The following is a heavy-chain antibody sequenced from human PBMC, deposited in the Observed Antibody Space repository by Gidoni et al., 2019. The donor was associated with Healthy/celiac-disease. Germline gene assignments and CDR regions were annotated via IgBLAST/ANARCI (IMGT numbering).Heavy chain of an antibody. D-gene: IGHD3-3*01. V-gene: IGHV2-5*02. CDR3: AHTLPNYDFWSGSWFDP. J-gene: IGHJ5*02. Sequence: QITLKESGPTLVKPTQTLTLTCTFSGFSLSTSGVGVGWIRQPPGKALEWLALIYWDDDKRYSPSLKSRLTITKDTSKNQVVLTMTNMDPVDTATYYCAHTLPNYDFWSGSWFDPWGQGTLVTVSS. CDR2: IYWDDDK. CDR1: GFSLSTSGVG.